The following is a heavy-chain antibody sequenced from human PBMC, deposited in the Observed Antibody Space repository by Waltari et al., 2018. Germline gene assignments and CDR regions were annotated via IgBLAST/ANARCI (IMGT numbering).Heavy chain of an antibody. CDR3: ARDSGGADAL. Sequence: EVQLVESGGDLVQPGGSLRLSCAASGFPFSSYWMHWVRQVPGKGLVWVSRINTDGRTTDYADSVKGRFTISRDNAKNTLYLQMNSLRGEDTAVYYCARDSGGADALWGQGILVTVSS. J-gene: IGHJ4*02. V-gene: IGHV3-74*01. CDR2: INTDGRTT. D-gene: IGHD3-10*01. CDR1: GFPFSSYW.